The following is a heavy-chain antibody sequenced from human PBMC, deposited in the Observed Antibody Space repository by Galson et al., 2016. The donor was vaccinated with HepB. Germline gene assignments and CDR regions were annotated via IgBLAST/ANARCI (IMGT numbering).Heavy chain of an antibody. CDR3: AGREAYHYDSSGSSPYGMDV. J-gene: IGHJ6*02. CDR1: GGSISSSTYY. D-gene: IGHD3-22*01. V-gene: IGHV4-39*01. CDR2: IYSSGTT. Sequence: SETLSLTCTVSGGSISSSTYYWGWIRQPSGKGLEWIGFIYSSGTTFYNPSLKSRVTVSVHTSKNQFSLKMTSVTAADTAVYYCAGREAYHYDSSGSSPYGMDVWGQGTTVTVSS.